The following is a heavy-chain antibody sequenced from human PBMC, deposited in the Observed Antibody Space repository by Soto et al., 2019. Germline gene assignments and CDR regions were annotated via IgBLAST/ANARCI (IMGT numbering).Heavy chain of an antibody. D-gene: IGHD2-2*01. CDR2: INAGNGNT. J-gene: IGHJ3*02. Sequence: ASVKVSCKASGYTFTSYAIHWVRQAPGQRLEWMGWINAGNGNTKYSQKFQGRVTITRDTSASTAYMELSSLRSEDTAVYYCASRRGRYCSSTSCLNDAFDIWGQGTMVTVSS. CDR1: GYTFTSYA. CDR3: ASRRGRYCSSTSCLNDAFDI. V-gene: IGHV1-3*01.